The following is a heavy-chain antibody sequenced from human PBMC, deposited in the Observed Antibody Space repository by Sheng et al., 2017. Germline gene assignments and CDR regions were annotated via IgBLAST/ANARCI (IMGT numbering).Heavy chain of an antibody. CDR3: AREEGLGYSSGWNAFDI. D-gene: IGHD6-19*01. CDR1: GFTFSSYA. Sequence: QVQLVESGGGVVQPGRSLRLSCAASGFTFSSYAMHWVRQAPGKGLEWVAVISYDGSNKYYADSVKGRFTISRDNSKNTLYLQMNSLRAEDTAVYYCAREEGLGYSSGWNAFDIWGQGTMVTVSS. CDR2: ISYDGSNK. V-gene: IGHV3-30*04. J-gene: IGHJ3*02.